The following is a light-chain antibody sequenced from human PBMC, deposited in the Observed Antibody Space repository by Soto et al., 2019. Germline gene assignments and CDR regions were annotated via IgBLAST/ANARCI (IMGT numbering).Light chain of an antibody. Sequence: QSVLTQPPSVSGAPGQRVTISCTGSTSNIGAGYDVHWYQQLPGTAPKLLIHSNNNRPSGVPDRFSGSKSGTSASLAITGRQAEDEADYYCQSYDSSLSTSVFGGGTKLTVL. CDR3: QSYDSSLSTSV. CDR2: SNN. V-gene: IGLV1-40*01. J-gene: IGLJ3*02. CDR1: TSNIGAGYD.